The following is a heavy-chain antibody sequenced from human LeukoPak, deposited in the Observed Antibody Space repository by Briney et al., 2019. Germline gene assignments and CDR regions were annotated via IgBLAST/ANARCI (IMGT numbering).Heavy chain of an antibody. Sequence: SEALSLSCTVSGGSITNYYWNWIRQPPGKGLEWIGYIYYSGSTNYNPSLKSRVTISVDTSKNQFSLRLTSVSAADTAVYYCARGFDSKSTYFDYWGQGTLLTVSS. D-gene: IGHD5-12*01. CDR3: ARGFDSKSTYFDY. CDR1: GGSITNYY. V-gene: IGHV4-59*01. J-gene: IGHJ4*02. CDR2: IYYSGST.